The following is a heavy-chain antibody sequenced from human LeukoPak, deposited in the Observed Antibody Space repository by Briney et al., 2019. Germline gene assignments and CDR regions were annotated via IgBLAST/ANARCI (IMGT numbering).Heavy chain of an antibody. J-gene: IGHJ4*02. D-gene: IGHD5-24*01. CDR1: GGSFSGYY. CDR2: INHSGST. Sequence: SETLSLTCAVYGGSFSGYYWSWIRQPPGKGLEWIGEINHSGSTNYNPSLKSRVTKSVDTSKNQFSLKLSSVTAADTAVYYCARRVRRWLQPPEPFDYWGQGTLVTVSS. V-gene: IGHV4-34*01. CDR3: ARRVRRWLQPPEPFDY.